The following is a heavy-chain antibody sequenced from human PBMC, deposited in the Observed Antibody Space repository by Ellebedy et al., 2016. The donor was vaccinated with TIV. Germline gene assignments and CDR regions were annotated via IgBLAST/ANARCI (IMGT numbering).Heavy chain of an antibody. J-gene: IGHJ4*02. CDR3: AKLDSSGYYYGRFDY. CDR1: GFTFRNFA. D-gene: IGHD3-22*01. Sequence: GESLKISCAASGFTFRNFAMTWVRQAPGRGLEWVSSISSSGVSTDYADSVRGRVTISRDNSKNTLYLQMNSRRADDTALCYCAKLDSSGYYYGRFDYWGQGTLVTVSS. CDR2: ISSSGVST. V-gene: IGHV3-23*01.